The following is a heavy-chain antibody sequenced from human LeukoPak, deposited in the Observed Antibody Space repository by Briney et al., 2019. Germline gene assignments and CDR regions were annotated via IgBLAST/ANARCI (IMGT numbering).Heavy chain of an antibody. CDR2: IDASGKT. CDR3: ASSLYYYTSGAGFDY. J-gene: IGHJ4*02. D-gene: IGHD3-10*01. CDR1: GGSINTYY. V-gene: IGHV4-4*07. Sequence: SETLSLTCTVSGGSINTYYWSWIRQPAGKGLEWIGRIDASGKTDYNPSLKGRVTMSVDTSKNQFSLNLSSVTAADTAIYYCASSLYYYTSGAGFDYWGQGTLVTVSS.